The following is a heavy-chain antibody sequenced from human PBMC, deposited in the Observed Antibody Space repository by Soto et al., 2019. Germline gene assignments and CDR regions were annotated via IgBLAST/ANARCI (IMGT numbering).Heavy chain of an antibody. V-gene: IGHV4-4*02. CDR3: ASTPAQDWDTAMVTYYNYYAMDV. CDR1: DDSIDSESW. J-gene: IGHJ6*02. Sequence: SENLYLNCAFSDDSIDSESWWFSVLQPQAKAMEWIGEFYHSGSTNYNPSLNSRVTISVDKSKNQFFLKLSSVTAADTAVYYCASTPAQDWDTAMVTYYNYYAMDVWGQGTTIT. D-gene: IGHD5-18*01. CDR2: FYHSGST.